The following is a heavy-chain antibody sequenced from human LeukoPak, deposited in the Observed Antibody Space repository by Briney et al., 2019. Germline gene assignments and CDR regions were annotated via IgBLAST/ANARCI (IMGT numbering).Heavy chain of an antibody. Sequence: ASVKVSCKVSGYTLTELSMHWVRQAPGKGLGWVGGFDPEDGETIYAQKFQGRVTMTDDTSTDTAYMELSSLRSEDTAVYYCATDLQLGIWDRLEAFDIWGQGTMVTVSS. CDR2: FDPEDGET. CDR3: ATDLQLGIWDRLEAFDI. D-gene: IGHD7-27*01. CDR1: GYTLTELS. V-gene: IGHV1-24*01. J-gene: IGHJ3*02.